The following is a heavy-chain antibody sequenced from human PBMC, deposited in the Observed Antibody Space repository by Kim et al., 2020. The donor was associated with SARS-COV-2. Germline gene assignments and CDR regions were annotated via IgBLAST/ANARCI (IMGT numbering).Heavy chain of an antibody. Sequence: ASVKVSCKASGYTFTSYAMHWVRQAPGQRLEWMGWINAGNGNTKYSQKFQGRVTITRDTSASTAYMELSSLRSEDTAVYYCARTVGYCSSTSCHHSSYYYGMDVWGQGTTVTVSS. CDR2: INAGNGNT. CDR3: ARTVGYCSSTSCHHSSYYYGMDV. D-gene: IGHD2-2*01. V-gene: IGHV1-3*01. CDR1: GYTFTSYA. J-gene: IGHJ6*02.